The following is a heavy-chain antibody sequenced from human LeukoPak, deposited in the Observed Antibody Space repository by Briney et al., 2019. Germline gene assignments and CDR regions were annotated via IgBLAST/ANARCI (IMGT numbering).Heavy chain of an antibody. CDR2: ISYSGGST. V-gene: IGHV3-23*01. Sequence: GGSLRLSCAASGFTFSNYAMSWVRQAPGKGLEWVSTISYSGGSTYYADSVKGRFTVSRDNAKNSLYLQMNSLKVEDTAVYYCARDPRTVRIWGQGTLVTVSS. D-gene: IGHD1-1*01. J-gene: IGHJ4*02. CDR1: GFTFSNYA. CDR3: ARDPRTVRI.